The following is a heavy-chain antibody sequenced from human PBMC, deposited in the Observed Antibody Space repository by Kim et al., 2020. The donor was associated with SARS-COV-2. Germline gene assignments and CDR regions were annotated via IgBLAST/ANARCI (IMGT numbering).Heavy chain of an antibody. CDR2: INPNSGGT. D-gene: IGHD6-13*01. CDR1: GYTFTGYY. J-gene: IGHJ5*02. CDR3: ARAGAPYAAAGTGRPRNWFDP. Sequence: ASVKVSCKASGYTFTGYYMHWVRQAPGQGLEWMGWINPNSGGTNYAQKFQGRVTMTRDTSISTAYMELSRLRSDDTAVYYCARAGAPYAAAGTGRPRNWFDPWGQGTLVTVSS. V-gene: IGHV1-2*02.